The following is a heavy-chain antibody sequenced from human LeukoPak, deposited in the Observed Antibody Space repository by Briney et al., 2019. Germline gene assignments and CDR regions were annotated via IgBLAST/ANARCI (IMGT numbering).Heavy chain of an antibody. Sequence: GRSLRLSCAASGFTFSSYAMHWVRQAPGKGLEWVAIISYDGNNKYYADSVKGRFTISRDNSKNTLYLQMNSLRAEDTAVYYCAKLSRRDQRERKIPPSTLGHWGQGTLVTVSS. CDR3: AKLSRRDQRERKIPPSTLGH. D-gene: IGHD1-26*01. J-gene: IGHJ4*02. CDR2: ISYDGNNK. V-gene: IGHV3-30*04. CDR1: GFTFSSYA.